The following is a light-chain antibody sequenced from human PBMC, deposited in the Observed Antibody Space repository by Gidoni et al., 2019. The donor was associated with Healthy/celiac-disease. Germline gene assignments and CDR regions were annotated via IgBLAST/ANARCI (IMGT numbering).Light chain of an antibody. CDR2: DAS. CDR1: QSVSSY. CDR3: QQRSNWPLT. V-gene: IGKV3-11*01. Sequence: EIVLTQSPATLSLSPGERATLSCRASQSVSSYLAWYKQKPGQAPRLLIYDASNRATVIPARFSGSGSGTDFTLTISSLEPEDFAVYYCQQRSNWPLTFGGGTKVEIK. J-gene: IGKJ4*01.